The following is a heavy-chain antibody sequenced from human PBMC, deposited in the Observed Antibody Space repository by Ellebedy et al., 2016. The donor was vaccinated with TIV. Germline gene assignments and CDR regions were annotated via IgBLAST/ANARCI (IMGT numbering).Heavy chain of an antibody. CDR2: IIPIFGTA. D-gene: IGHD3-22*01. Sequence: ASVKVSCKASGGTFSSYAISWVRQAPGQGLEWMGGIIPIFGTANYAQKLQGRVTMTTDTSTSTAYMELRSLRAEDTAVYYCARGPPTYYYDSSGPPLWYFDLWGRGTLVTVSS. CDR1: GGTFSSYA. V-gene: IGHV1-69*05. J-gene: IGHJ2*01. CDR3: ARGPPTYYYDSSGPPLWYFDL.